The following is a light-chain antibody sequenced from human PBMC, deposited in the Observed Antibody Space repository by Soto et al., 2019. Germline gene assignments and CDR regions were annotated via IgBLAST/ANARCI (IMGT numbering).Light chain of an antibody. J-gene: IGKJ4*01. Sequence: DIQMTQSPSSLSASVGDRVTITCRASQSINSHLNWYQQKPGKPPKLLIHTTSSLQSGVPSRFSGSGAGTDFTLTISILQPEDFATYYCQQCDSTPQTFGGGTKVEI. CDR2: TTS. CDR1: QSINSH. V-gene: IGKV1-39*01. CDR3: QQCDSTPQT.